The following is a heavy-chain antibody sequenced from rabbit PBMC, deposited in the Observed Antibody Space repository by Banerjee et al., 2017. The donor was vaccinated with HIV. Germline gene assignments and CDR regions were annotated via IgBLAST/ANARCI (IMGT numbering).Heavy chain of an antibody. CDR3: VRSTSGYDIGDL. Sequence: QEQLEESGGDLVKPEGSLTLTCTASGFSFSNKYVMCWVRQAPGKGLEWIACINTTSGNTVYASWAKGRFTVSRTSSTTVALQMTSLTAADTATYFCVRSTSGYDIGDLWGPGTLVTVS. V-gene: IGHV1S45*01. D-gene: IGHD1-1*01. CDR2: INTTSGNT. J-gene: IGHJ4*01. CDR1: GFSFSNKYV.